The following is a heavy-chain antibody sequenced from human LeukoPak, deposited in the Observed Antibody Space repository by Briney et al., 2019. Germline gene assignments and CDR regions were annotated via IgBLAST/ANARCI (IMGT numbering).Heavy chain of an antibody. D-gene: IGHD3-10*01. J-gene: IGHJ5*02. Sequence: SETLSLTCAVYGGSFSGYYWSWIRQPPGKGLEWIGEINHSGSTNYNPSLKSRVTISVDRSKNQFSLKLSSVTAADTAVYYCARENYYYGSGSWFDPWGQGTLVTVSS. CDR2: INHSGST. V-gene: IGHV4-34*01. CDR3: ARENYYYGSGSWFDP. CDR1: GGSFSGYY.